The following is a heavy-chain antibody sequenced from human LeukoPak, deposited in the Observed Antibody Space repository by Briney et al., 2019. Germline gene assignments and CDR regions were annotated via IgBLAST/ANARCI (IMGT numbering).Heavy chain of an antibody. D-gene: IGHD3-3*01. CDR3: AKAFSPYDFWSGYYEGYFQH. CDR1: GFTFSSYA. V-gene: IGHV3-23*01. CDR2: ISGSGGST. J-gene: IGHJ1*01. Sequence: GGSLRLSCAASGFTFSSYAMSWVRQAPGKGLEWVSAISGSGGSTYYADSVKGRFTISRDNSKNTLYLQMNSLRAEDTAVYYCAKAFSPYDFWSGYYEGYFQHWGQGTLVTVSS.